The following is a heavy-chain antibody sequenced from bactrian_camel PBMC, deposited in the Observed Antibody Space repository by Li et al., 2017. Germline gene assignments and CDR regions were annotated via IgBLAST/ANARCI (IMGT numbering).Heavy chain of an antibody. CDR3: AIAVRIGVSLTKEEFGY. V-gene: IGHV3S60*01. Sequence: HVQLVESGGGSVEAGGSLRLSCAASGYTAQRNCMGWFRQRPGREREGISCISASDGHTYFVDFVKGRFTISQDNADNTLYLQMNSLQSEDTAMYYCAIAVRIGVSLTKEEFGYWGQGTQVT. CDR1: GYTAQRNC. D-gene: IGHD4*01. CDR2: ISASDGHT. J-gene: IGHJ6*01.